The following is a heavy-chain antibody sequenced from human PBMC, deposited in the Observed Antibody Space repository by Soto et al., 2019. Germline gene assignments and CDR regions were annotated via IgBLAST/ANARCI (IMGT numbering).Heavy chain of an antibody. D-gene: IGHD3-16*02. CDR2: ISWNSGSI. Sequence: EVQLVESGGGLVQPGRSLRLSCAASGFTFDDYAMHWVRQAPGKGLEWVSGISWNSGSIGYADSVKGRFTISRDNAKNSLYLQMNSLRAEDTALYYCAKDLGYDYIWGSYRHSYFDYWGQGTLVTVSS. J-gene: IGHJ4*02. CDR1: GFTFDDYA. V-gene: IGHV3-9*01. CDR3: AKDLGYDYIWGSYRHSYFDY.